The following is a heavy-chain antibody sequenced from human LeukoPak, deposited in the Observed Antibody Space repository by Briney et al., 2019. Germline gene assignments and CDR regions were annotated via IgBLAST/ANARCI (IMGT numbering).Heavy chain of an antibody. CDR1: GGSIRSSYYY. CDR3: ARVHIWSGYYGAFDY. CDR2: IYDSGST. D-gene: IGHD3-3*01. Sequence: PSETLSLTCTVSGGSIRSSYYYWGWIRQPPGKGLEWIGSIYDSGSTNYNPSLKSRVTISVDTSKNQFSLKLSSVTAADTAVYYCARVHIWSGYYGAFDYWGQGTLVTVSS. J-gene: IGHJ4*02. V-gene: IGHV4-39*07.